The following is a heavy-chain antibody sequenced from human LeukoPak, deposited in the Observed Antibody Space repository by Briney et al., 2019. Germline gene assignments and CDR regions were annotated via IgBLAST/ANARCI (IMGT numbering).Heavy chain of an antibody. V-gene: IGHV4-34*01. CDR1: GGSFSGYY. D-gene: IGHD2-2*02. Sequence: SETLSLTCAVYGGSFSGYYWIWIRQPPGKGLEWIGEINHSGSTNYNPSLKSRVTISVDTSNNQFSLKLSSVTAADTAVYYCARGGYCSSTSCYTELGFDPWGQGTLVTVSS. CDR2: INHSGST. J-gene: IGHJ5*02. CDR3: ARGGYCSSTSCYTELGFDP.